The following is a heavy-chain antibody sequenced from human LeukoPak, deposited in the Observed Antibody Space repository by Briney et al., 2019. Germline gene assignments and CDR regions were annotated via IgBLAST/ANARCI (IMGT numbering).Heavy chain of an antibody. CDR2: IYYGGST. V-gene: IGHV4-59*01. CDR3: AREGQYGDYARFDP. CDR1: GGSISSYY. J-gene: IGHJ5*02. Sequence: SETLSLTCTVSGGSISSYYWSWIRQPPGKGLEWIGYIYYGGSTNYNPSLKSRVTKSVDTSKNQFSLKLSSVTAADTAVYYCAREGQYGDYARFDPWGQGTLVTVSS. D-gene: IGHD4-17*01.